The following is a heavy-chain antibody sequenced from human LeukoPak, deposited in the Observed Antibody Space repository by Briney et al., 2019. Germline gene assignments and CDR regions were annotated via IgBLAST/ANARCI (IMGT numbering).Heavy chain of an antibody. V-gene: IGHV3-7*01. Sequence: GGSLRLSCAASGFTFTTYWMSWVRQAPGKGLEWVANIKQDGTEKYYVDSVKGRFTISRDNAKNSLYLQMNSLRAEDTAVYYCARDSLYYMDVWGKGTTVTVSS. CDR3: ARDSLYYMDV. J-gene: IGHJ6*03. CDR2: IKQDGTEK. CDR1: GFTFTTYW.